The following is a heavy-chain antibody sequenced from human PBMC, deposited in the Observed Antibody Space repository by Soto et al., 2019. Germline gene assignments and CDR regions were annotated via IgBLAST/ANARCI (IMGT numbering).Heavy chain of an antibody. CDR3: ARSAIATHWFFDL. Sequence: LCGGPISSSSYYWGWIRQAPGKGLEWLATIYYTGYTYHNPSLKTHVTISVDTSKDQFSLKLTSVTAADTALYYCARSAIATHWFFDLWGRGTLVTVSS. CDR1: GGPISSSSYY. D-gene: IGHD5-18*01. V-gene: IGHV4-39*01. J-gene: IGHJ2*01. CDR2: IYYTGYT.